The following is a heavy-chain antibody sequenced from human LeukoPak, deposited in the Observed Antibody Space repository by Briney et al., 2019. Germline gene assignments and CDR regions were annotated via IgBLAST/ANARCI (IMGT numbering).Heavy chain of an antibody. CDR2: IYSRGNT. CDR3: ASLKTIAARGRNNNWFDP. V-gene: IGHV4-38-2*02. J-gene: IGHJ5*02. CDR1: GSSIRTYTH. Sequence: SETLSLTCTVSGSSIRTYTHWGWIRQPPGKTLEWIGSIYSRGNTYYNPSLKSRVIILIDTAKNHFSLKLSSVTAADTAVYYCASLKTIAARGRNNNWFDPWGQGTLVTVSS. D-gene: IGHD6-6*01.